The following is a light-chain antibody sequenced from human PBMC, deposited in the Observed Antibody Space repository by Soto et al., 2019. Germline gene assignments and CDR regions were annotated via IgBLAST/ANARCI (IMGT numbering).Light chain of an antibody. CDR1: QSGGNY. Sequence: SVLTQSPATLSLSPGERATLSCRASQSGGNYIARYQQKPGQPPRLLMYDVSNRATGVPARFSGSGSGTDFTLTISSLEPEDFGVYHCQQRSSWPRMYTFCQGTKLEI. CDR2: DVS. CDR3: QQRSSWPRMYT. V-gene: IGKV3-11*01. J-gene: IGKJ2*01.